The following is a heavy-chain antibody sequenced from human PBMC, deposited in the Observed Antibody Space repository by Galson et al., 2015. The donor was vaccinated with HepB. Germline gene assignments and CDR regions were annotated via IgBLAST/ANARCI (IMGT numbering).Heavy chain of an antibody. J-gene: IGHJ4*02. CDR1: GFTVSSNF. CDR3: TRAQPTYMLAFDH. D-gene: IGHD3-10*02. Sequence: SLRLSCAVSGFTVSSNFMTWVRQAPGKGLECVSFIYRGGSTIYADSVKGRFTISRDNSKNTLYLQMDSLRAQDTAVYYCTRAQPTYMLAFDHWGQGILVTVSS. V-gene: IGHV3-66*01. CDR2: IYRGGST.